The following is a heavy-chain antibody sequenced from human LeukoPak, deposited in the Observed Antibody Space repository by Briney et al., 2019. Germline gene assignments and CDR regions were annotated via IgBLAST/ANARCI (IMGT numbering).Heavy chain of an antibody. J-gene: IGHJ4*02. V-gene: IGHV3-11*01. CDR3: ARDYLAVAAFDY. D-gene: IGHD6-19*01. Sequence: GGSLRLSCAAAGLTFSDYYMSWIRQAPGKGLEWVSYISSSGSTIYYADSVKGRFTISRDNAKNSLYLQMNSLRAEDTAVYYCARDYLAVAAFDYWGQGTLVTVSS. CDR1: GLTFSDYY. CDR2: ISSSGSTI.